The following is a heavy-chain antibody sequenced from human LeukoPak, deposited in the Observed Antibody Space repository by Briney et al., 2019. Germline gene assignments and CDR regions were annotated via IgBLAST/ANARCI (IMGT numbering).Heavy chain of an antibody. Sequence: GGSLRLSCAASGFTFDDYGMSWVRQAPGKGLEWVSGINWNGGSTGYADSVKGRFNISRDNAKNSLYLQVNSLRPEDTALYYCARDRGYCSSTSCPLDYWGQGTLVTVSS. J-gene: IGHJ4*02. CDR2: INWNGGST. V-gene: IGHV3-20*04. CDR1: GFTFDDYG. D-gene: IGHD2-2*01. CDR3: ARDRGYCSSTSCPLDY.